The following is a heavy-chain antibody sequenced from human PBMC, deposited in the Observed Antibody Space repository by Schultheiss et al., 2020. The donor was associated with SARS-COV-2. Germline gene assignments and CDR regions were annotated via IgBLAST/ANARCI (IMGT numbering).Heavy chain of an antibody. CDR1: GFTFSSYA. D-gene: IGHD6-13*01. V-gene: IGHV3-30*04. CDR3: ARLGGSSWYDGRVFDI. J-gene: IGHJ3*02. CDR2: ISYDGSNK. Sequence: GGSLRLSCAASGFTFSSYAMHWVRQAPGKGLEWVAVISYDGSNKYYADSVKGRFTISRDNSKNTLYLQMNSLRAEDTAVYYCARLGGSSWYDGRVFDIWGQGTMVTVSS.